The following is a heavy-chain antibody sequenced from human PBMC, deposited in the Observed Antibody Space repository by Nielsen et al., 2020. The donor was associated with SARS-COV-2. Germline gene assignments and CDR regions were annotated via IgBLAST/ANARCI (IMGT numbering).Heavy chain of an antibody. Sequence: GESLKISCKGSGYIFTNYWIAWVRQMPGNGLEWMASIFPDDSDTRYSPSFRGQVTVSADKSINTAYLQWDSLKASDTGMYYCARVIGSSAWADYWGQGTLVSVSA. J-gene: IGHJ4*02. D-gene: IGHD2-2*01. V-gene: IGHV5-51*01. CDR1: GYIFTNYW. CDR3: ARVIGSSAWADY. CDR2: IFPDDSDT.